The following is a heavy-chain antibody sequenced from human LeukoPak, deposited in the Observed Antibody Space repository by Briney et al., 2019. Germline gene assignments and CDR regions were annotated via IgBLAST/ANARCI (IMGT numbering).Heavy chain of an antibody. Sequence: RGSLRLSSSASVLTLSVSAINWVGQASGKGLEAVGRIRTKADNYATAYAASVKGRFTISRDDSTNQAYLQMNCLKTADTAVYYCTHPAYYYHVDVWGKGTTVTVSS. V-gene: IGHV3-73*01. CDR3: THPAYYYHVDV. J-gene: IGHJ6*04. D-gene: IGHD6-25*01. CDR1: VLTLSVSA. CDR2: IRTKADNYAT.